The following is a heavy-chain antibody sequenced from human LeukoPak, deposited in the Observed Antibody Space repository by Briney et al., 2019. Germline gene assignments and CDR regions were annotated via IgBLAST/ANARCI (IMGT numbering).Heavy chain of an antibody. CDR3: ARAPYTIFGAMDV. V-gene: IGHV3-48*03. J-gene: IGHJ6*03. D-gene: IGHD3-3*01. Sequence: HPGGSLRLSCAASGFTFSSYEMNWVRQAPGKGLEWVSYISSSGSTIYYADSVKGRFTISRDNAKNSLYLQMNSLRAEDTAVYYCARAPYTIFGAMDVWGKGTTVNVSS. CDR2: ISSSGSTI. CDR1: GFTFSSYE.